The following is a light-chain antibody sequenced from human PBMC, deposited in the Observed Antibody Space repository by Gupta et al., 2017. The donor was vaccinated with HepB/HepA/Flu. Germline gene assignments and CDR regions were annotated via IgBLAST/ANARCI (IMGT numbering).Light chain of an antibody. V-gene: IGLV4-69*01. CDR3: QTWGTGIHWV. CDR1: SGHSSYA. Sequence: QLVLPQSPSASASLGASVTLPCTLLSGHSSYALALHQQQPEKGPRYLMKLNSDGSHSKGDGVPDRLSGSSSGAERYLTISSLQAEEEADYYCQTWGTGIHWVFGGGTKLTVL. J-gene: IGLJ3*02. CDR2: LNSDGSH.